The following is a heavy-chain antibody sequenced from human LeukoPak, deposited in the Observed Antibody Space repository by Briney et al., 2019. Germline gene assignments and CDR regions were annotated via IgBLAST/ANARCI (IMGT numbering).Heavy chain of an antibody. CDR3: ARDTHMVSLRYFDWLLYPDY. V-gene: IGHV3-30-3*01. CDR1: GFTFSSYA. J-gene: IGHJ4*02. D-gene: IGHD3-9*01. CDR2: ISYDGSNK. Sequence: GGSLRLSCAASGFTFSSYAMHWVRQAPGKGLEWVAVISYDGSNKYYADSVKGRFTISRDNSKNTLYLQMNSLRAEDTAVYYCARDTHMVSLRYFDWLLYPDYWGQGTLVTVSS.